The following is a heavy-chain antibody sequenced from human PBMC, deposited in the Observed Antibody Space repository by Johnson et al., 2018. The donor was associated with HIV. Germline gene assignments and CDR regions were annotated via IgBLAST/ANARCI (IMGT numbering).Heavy chain of an antibody. J-gene: IGHJ3*02. CDR2: IGTAGDT. Sequence: VQLVESGGGVVQPGRSLRLSCAASGFTFSSYDMHWVRQATGKGLEWVSAIGTAGDTYYPGSVTSRFTISRENAKNSLYLQMNSRRAGDTAVYYCARDGGMTTVTRGAFDIWGQGTMVTVSS. CDR3: ARDGGMTTVTRGAFDI. V-gene: IGHV3-13*01. D-gene: IGHD4-17*01. CDR1: GFTFSSYD.